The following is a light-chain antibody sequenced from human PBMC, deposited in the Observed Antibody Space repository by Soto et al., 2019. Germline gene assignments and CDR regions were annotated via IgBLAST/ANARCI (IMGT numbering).Light chain of an antibody. CDR1: SSDVGDYNY. CDR3: SSYTSSTTRV. Sequence: QSALTQPASVSGSPGQSITISCTGTSSDVGDYNYVSWYQQHPGKAPKLMIYDVINRPSGVSNRFSGSKSGSTASLTISGLQAEDEADYYCSSYTSSTTRVFGTGTKLTVL. J-gene: IGLJ1*01. V-gene: IGLV2-14*01. CDR2: DVI.